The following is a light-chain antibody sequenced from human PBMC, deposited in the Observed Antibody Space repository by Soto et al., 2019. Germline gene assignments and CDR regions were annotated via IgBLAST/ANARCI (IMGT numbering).Light chain of an antibody. Sequence: DIQITQSPSSLSASVGDRVTITCRARQNIDTYVNWYQQNPGKAPNLLISAASNLRSGVPTRFSGSGSGTDFTLTISGLQAEDFASYYCQQSYRVPYTFGQVTKLEIK. CDR2: AAS. V-gene: IGKV1-39*01. J-gene: IGKJ2*01. CDR1: QNIDTY. CDR3: QQSYRVPYT.